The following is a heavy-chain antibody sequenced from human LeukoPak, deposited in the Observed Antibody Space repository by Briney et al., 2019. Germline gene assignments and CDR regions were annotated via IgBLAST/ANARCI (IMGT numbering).Heavy chain of an antibody. J-gene: IGHJ3*02. CDR1: GLTFSSYA. D-gene: IGHD6-13*01. V-gene: IGHV3-23*01. CDR2: ISGSGGST. CDR3: AKVNPGPGYSSSWGAFDI. Sequence: GGSLRLSCAASGLTFSSYAMSWVRQAPGKGLEWVSAISGSGGSTYYADSVKGRFTISRDNSKNTLYLQMNSLRAEDTAVYYCAKVNPGPGYSSSWGAFDIWGQGTMVTVSS.